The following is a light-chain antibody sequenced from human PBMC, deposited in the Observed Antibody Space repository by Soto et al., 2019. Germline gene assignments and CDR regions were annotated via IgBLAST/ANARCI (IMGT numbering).Light chain of an antibody. CDR2: EVT. Sequence: QSALTQPASVSGSPGQSITLSCTGTSSDVGAYNYVSWYQQHPGKAPKLMIYEVTNRPSGVSTRFSGSKSGNTASLTISGLQAEDEADYYCSSYTTNITPVVFGGGTKLTVL. J-gene: IGLJ2*01. V-gene: IGLV2-14*01. CDR3: SSYTTNITPVV. CDR1: SSDVGAYNY.